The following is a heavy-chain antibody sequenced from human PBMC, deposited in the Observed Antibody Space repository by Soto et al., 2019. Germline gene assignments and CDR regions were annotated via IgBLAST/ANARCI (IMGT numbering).Heavy chain of an antibody. D-gene: IGHD2-15*01. Sequence: SETLSLTCAVSSGSISSSNWWSWVRQPPGKGLEWIGEIYHSGSTNYNPSLKSRVTISVDKSKNQFSLKLSSVTAADTAVYYCARVYCSGGSCYRNYYFDYWGQGTLVTVSS. CDR2: IYHSGST. J-gene: IGHJ4*02. V-gene: IGHV4-4*02. CDR1: SGSISSSNW. CDR3: ARVYCSGGSCYRNYYFDY.